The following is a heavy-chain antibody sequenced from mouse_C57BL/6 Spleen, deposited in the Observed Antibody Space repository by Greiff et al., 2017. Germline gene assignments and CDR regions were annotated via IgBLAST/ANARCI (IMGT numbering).Heavy chain of an antibody. D-gene: IGHD1-1*01. J-gene: IGHJ2*01. V-gene: IGHV1-80*01. CDR1: GYAFSSYW. CDR2: IYPGDGDT. Sequence: QVQLKQSGAELVKPGASVKISCKASGYAFSSYWMNWVKQRPGKGLEWIGQIYPGDGDTNYNGKFKGKATLTADKSSSTAYMQLSSLTSEDSAVYYCARDYGSSNYFDYWGQGTTLTVSS. CDR3: ARDYGSSNYFDY.